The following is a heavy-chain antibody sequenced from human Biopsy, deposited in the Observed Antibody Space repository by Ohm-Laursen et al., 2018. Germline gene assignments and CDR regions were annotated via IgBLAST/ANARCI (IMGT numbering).Heavy chain of an antibody. D-gene: IGHD6-19*01. J-gene: IGHJ3*02. CDR1: GGSISGSS. CDR3: AKHGSGWTGDDAFHI. CDR2: ISYSRDT. Sequence: GTLSLTCTVSGGSISGSSWSWIRQAPGKGLEWIGYISYSRDTNYNPSLKSRITISVDTSKNHFSLKLTSVTAADTAVYYCAKHGSGWTGDDAFHIWGQETMVTVSS. V-gene: IGHV4-59*08.